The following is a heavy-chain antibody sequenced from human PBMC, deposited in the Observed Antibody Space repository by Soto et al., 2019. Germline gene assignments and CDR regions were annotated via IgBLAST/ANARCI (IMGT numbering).Heavy chain of an antibody. J-gene: IGHJ4*02. CDR3: APQGDYYDSSGYYPFDY. CDR1: GFTFSSDA. D-gene: IGHD3-22*01. CDR2: ISGSGGST. Sequence: EVQLLESGGGLVQPGGSLRLSCAASGFTFSSDAMSWVRQAPGKGLEWVSAISGSGGSTYYADSVKGRFTISRDNSKNTLYLKMNSLRAEDTAVYYCAPQGDYYDSSGYYPFDYWGQGTLVTVSS. V-gene: IGHV3-23*01.